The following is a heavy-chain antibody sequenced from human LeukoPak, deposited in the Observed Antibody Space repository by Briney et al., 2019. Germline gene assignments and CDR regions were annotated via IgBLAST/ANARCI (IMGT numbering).Heavy chain of an antibody. V-gene: IGHV4-34*01. Sequence: PSETLSLTCAVYGGSFSGYYWSWIRQPPGKGLEWIGEINHSGSTNYNPSLKGRVTISVDTSRNQFSLKLSSVTAADTAVYYCARKTSDYGDKLLDYWGQGTLVTVSS. J-gene: IGHJ4*02. CDR3: ARKTSDYGDKLLDY. D-gene: IGHD4-17*01. CDR1: GGSFSGYY. CDR2: INHSGST.